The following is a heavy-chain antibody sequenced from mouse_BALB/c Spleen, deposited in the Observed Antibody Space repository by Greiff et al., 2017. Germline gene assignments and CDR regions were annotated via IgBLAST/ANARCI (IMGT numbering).Heavy chain of an antibody. CDR1: GFTFTDYY. CDR2: IRNKANGYTT. D-gene: IGHD1-1*01. Sequence: EVQGVESGGGLVQPGGSLRLSCATSGFTFTDYYMSWVRQPPGKALEWLGFIRNKANGYTTEYSASVKGRFTISRDNSQGILYLQMNTLSAAARATYYCARANYYGSSYYFDYWGQGTTVTVSA. CDR3: ARANYYGSSYYFDY. J-gene: IGHJ2*01. V-gene: IGHV7-3*02.